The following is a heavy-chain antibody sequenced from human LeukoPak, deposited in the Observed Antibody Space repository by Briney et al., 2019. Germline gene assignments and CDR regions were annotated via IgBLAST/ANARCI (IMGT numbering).Heavy chain of an antibody. V-gene: IGHV3-30*04. Sequence: GRSLRLSCAASGITFSSYAMHWVRQAPGKGLAWVAVISYDGSNKYYADSVKGRFTISRDNSKNTLYLQMNSLRAEDTAVYYCARGTMVRGVMEYYYGMDVWGQGTTVTVSS. D-gene: IGHD3-10*01. CDR2: ISYDGSNK. J-gene: IGHJ6*02. CDR3: ARGTMVRGVMEYYYGMDV. CDR1: GITFSSYA.